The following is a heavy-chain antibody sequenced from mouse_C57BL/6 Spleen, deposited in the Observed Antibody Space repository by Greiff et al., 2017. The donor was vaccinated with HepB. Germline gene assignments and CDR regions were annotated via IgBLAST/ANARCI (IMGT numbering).Heavy chain of an antibody. J-gene: IGHJ2*01. CDR2: ISDGGSYT. V-gene: IGHV5-4*03. CDR3: ARDYSNYCDY. CDR1: GFTFSSYA. D-gene: IGHD2-5*01. Sequence: EVKLQESGGGLVKPGGSLKLSCAASGFTFSSYAMSWVRQTPEKRLEWVATISDGGSYTYYPDNVKGRFTISRDNAKNNLYLQMSHLKSEDTAMYYCARDYSNYCDYWGQGTTLTVSS.